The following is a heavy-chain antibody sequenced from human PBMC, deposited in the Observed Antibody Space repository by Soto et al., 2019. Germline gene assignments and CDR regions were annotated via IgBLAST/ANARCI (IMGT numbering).Heavy chain of an antibody. CDR1: GFTFSSYA. CDR3: ARDPKRVHSSSSYYFDY. D-gene: IGHD6-6*01. CDR2: ISYDGSNK. Sequence: ESGGGVVQPGRSLRLSCAASGFTFSSYAMHWVRQAPGKGLEWVAVISYDGSNKYYADSVKGRFTISRDNSKNTLYLQMNSLRAEDTAVYYCARDPKRVHSSSSYYFDYWGQGTLVTVSS. V-gene: IGHV3-30-3*01. J-gene: IGHJ4*02.